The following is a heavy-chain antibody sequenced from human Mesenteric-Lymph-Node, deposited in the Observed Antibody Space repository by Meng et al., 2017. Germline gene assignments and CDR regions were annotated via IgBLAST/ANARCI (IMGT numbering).Heavy chain of an antibody. CDR2: IYNNGNT. CDR3: ARMVRSGPFDY. D-gene: IGHD6-19*01. CDR1: GDSVTSDYC. Sequence: QVQRQESGPGLVRPSETLSLTCTVSGDSVTSDYCWSWIRQSPRKGLELIGYIYNNGNTDYNPSLNSRATISLDTSKNHFSLKLNSVTAADAAVYYCARMVRSGPFDYWGQGTLVTVSS. J-gene: IGHJ4*02. V-gene: IGHV4-61*03.